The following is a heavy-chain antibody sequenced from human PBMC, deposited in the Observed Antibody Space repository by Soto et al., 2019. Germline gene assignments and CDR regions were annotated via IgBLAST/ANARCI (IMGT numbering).Heavy chain of an antibody. CDR2: INAGNGNS. J-gene: IGHJ5*02. CDR1: GYTFSSYA. D-gene: IGHD1-26*01. V-gene: IGHV1-3*05. Sequence: QVQLVQSGAEEKKPGASVKVSCKASGYTFSSYAMHWVRQAPGQRLEWMGWINAGNGNSKYSQKFQGRVTITRDTSASTAYMELSSLTSEDTAVYYCAREGGTYLATAFDPWGQGTLVTVSS. CDR3: AREGGTYLATAFDP.